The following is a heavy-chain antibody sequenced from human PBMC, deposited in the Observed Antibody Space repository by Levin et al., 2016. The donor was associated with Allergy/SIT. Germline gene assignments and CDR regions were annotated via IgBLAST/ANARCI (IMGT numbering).Heavy chain of an antibody. D-gene: IGHD6-19*01. Sequence: VRQAPGKGLEWVAVISYDGSNKYYADSVKGRFTISRDNSKNTLYLQMNSLRAEDTAVYYCARERQWLVHPKWYYYMDVWGKGTTVTVSS. V-gene: IGHV3-30-3*01. CDR3: ARERQWLVHPKWYYYMDV. CDR2: ISYDGSNK. J-gene: IGHJ6*03.